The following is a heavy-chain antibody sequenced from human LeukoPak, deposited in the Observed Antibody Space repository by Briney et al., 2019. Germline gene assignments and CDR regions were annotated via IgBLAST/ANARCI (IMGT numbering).Heavy chain of an antibody. J-gene: IGHJ4*02. V-gene: IGHV3-23*01. CDR2: ISDNGGGT. Sequence: GGSLRLSCAASGFTFNSYGMSWVRQAPGEGLEWVSGISDNGGGTYYADSVKGRFTISRDNSKNMLYLQMNSLRAEDTAVYYCAKESGALGAPLYDYWGQGILVTGSS. CDR1: GFTFNSYG. D-gene: IGHD4/OR15-4a*01. CDR3: AKESGALGAPLYDY.